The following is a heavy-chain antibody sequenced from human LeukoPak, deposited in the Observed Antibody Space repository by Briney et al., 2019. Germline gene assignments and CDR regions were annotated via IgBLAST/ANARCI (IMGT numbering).Heavy chain of an antibody. CDR1: GGSISSYY. CDR2: IYYSGST. V-gene: IGHV4-59*01. Sequence: SETLSLTCTVSGGSISSYYWSWIRQPPGEGLEWIGYIYYSGSTNYNPSLKSRVTISVDTSKNQFSLKLSSVTAADTAVYYCARWKSANYYDYWGQGTLVTVSS. CDR3: ARWKSANYYDY. D-gene: IGHD4/OR15-4a*01. J-gene: IGHJ4*02.